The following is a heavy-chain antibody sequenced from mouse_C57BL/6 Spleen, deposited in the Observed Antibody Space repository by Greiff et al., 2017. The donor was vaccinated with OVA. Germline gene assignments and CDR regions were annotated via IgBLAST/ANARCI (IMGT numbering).Heavy chain of an antibody. CDR1: GYTFTDYY. D-gene: IGHD2-4*01. V-gene: IGHV1-26*01. Sequence: VQLKQSGPELVKPGASVKISCKASGYTFTDYYMNWVKQSHGKSLEWIGDINPNNGGTSYNQKFKGKATLTVDKSSSTAYMELRSLTSEDSAVYYCAKALYYDYSYWYFDVWGTGTTVTVSS. CDR2: INPNNGGT. CDR3: AKALYYDYSYWYFDV. J-gene: IGHJ1*03.